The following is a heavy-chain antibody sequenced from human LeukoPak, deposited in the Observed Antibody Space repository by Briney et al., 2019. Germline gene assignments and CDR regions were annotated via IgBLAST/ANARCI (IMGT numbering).Heavy chain of an antibody. V-gene: IGHV4-34*01. CDR1: GGSFSGYY. D-gene: IGHD4/OR15-4a*01. CDR3: ARGSVRLRYGAWFDP. J-gene: IGHJ5*02. Sequence: PSETLSLTCAVYGGSFSGYYWSWIRQPPGKGLEWIGEINHSGSTNYNPSLKSRVTISVDTSKNQFSPKLSSVTAADTAVYYCARGSVRLRYGAWFDPWGQGTLVTVSS. CDR2: INHSGST.